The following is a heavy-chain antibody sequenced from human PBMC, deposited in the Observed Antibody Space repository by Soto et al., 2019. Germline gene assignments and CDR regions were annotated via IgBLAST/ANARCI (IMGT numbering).Heavy chain of an antibody. V-gene: IGHV4-4*02. CDR1: GASVSSTKW. Sequence: SETLSLTCAVSGASVSSTKWWSWVRQSPGKGLEWIGEIHHSETTNYNPSLESRVTISIDKSKNQFSLKLSSVTAADTAVYYCAGGPGVARNYWGQGTLVTVSS. CDR3: AGGPGVARNY. J-gene: IGHJ4*02. D-gene: IGHD5-12*01. CDR2: IHHSETT.